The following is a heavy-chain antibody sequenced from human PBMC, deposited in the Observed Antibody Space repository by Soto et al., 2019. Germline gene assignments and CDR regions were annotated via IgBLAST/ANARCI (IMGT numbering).Heavy chain of an antibody. Sequence: ASETLSLTCTVSGGSISSYYWSWIRQPPGKGLEWIGYIYYSGSTNYNPSLKSRVTISVDTSKNQFSLKLSSVTAADTAVYYCARGTHPRNGYYGSGTENWFDPWGQGTLVTVSS. CDR3: ARGTHPRNGYYGSGTENWFDP. CDR1: GGSISSYY. J-gene: IGHJ5*02. CDR2: IYYSGST. V-gene: IGHV4-59*01. D-gene: IGHD3-10*01.